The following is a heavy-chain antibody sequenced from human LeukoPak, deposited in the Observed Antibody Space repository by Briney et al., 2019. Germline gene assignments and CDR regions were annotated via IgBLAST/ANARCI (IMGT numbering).Heavy chain of an antibody. CDR2: IYYSGST. CDR3: VRHEPGLQSGY. J-gene: IGHJ4*02. V-gene: IGHV4-39*01. CDR1: GDSISSSSYY. D-gene: IGHD4-11*01. Sequence: SETLSLTCTVSGDSISSSSYYWGWIRQPPGKGLEWIGSIYYSGSTYYNPSLKSRVTMPVDTSKNQFSLKLNSVTAADTAVFYCVRHEPGLQSGYWGQGTLVTVSS.